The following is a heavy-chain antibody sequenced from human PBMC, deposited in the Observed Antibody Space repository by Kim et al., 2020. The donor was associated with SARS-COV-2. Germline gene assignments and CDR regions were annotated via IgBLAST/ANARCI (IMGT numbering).Heavy chain of an antibody. V-gene: IGHV1-3*01. CDR2: INAGNGNT. CDR3: ARERLTMPSNYYGSGSYYASWYGMDV. Sequence: ASVKVSCKASGYTFTSYAMHWVRQAPGQRLEWMGWINAGNGNTKYSQKFQGRVTITRDTSASTAYMELSSLRSEDTAVYYCARERLTMPSNYYGSGSYYASWYGMDVWGQGTTVTVSS. J-gene: IGHJ6*02. CDR1: GYTFTSYA. D-gene: IGHD3-10*01.